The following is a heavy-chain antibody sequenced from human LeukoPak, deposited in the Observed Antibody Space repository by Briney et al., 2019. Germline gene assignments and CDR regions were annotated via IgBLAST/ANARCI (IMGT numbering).Heavy chain of an antibody. V-gene: IGHV3-7*01. CDR2: IKQDGSEK. CDR1: GFTFSSYG. CDR3: ARGGVKQTTGGY. D-gene: IGHD4-11*01. Sequence: GGSLRLSCAASGFTFSSYGTHWVRQAPGKGLEWVANIKQDGSEKYYVDSVKGRFTISRDNAKNSLYLQMNSLRAEDTAVYYCARGGVKQTTGGYWGQGTLVTVSS. J-gene: IGHJ4*02.